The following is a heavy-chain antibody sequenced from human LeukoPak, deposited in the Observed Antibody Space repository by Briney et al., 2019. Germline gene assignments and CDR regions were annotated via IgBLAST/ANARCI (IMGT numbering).Heavy chain of an antibody. J-gene: IGHJ6*02. V-gene: IGHV4-39*01. CDR3: ARGKQYYYDSSGYYTSHYYYYGMDV. CDR1: GGSISSSSYY. D-gene: IGHD3-22*01. CDR2: IYYSGST. Sequence: SETLSLTCTVSGGSISSSSYYWGWIRQPPGKGLEWIGSIYYSGSTYYNPSLKSRVTISVDTSKNQFSLKLSSMTAADTAVYYCARGKQYYYDSSGYYTSHYYYYGMDVWGQGTTVIVSS.